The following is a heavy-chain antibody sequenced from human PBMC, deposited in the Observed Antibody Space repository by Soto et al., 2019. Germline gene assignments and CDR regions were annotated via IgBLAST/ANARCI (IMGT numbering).Heavy chain of an antibody. CDR1: GFTFSSYG. J-gene: IGHJ6*02. CDR2: IWSDGSNK. CDR3: ARDWHYYGSRVPYGMDV. V-gene: IGHV3-33*01. Sequence: QVQLVESGGGVVQPGRSPRLSCAASGFTFSSYGMHWVRQAPGKGLEWVAVIWSDGSNKYYADSVKGRFTISRDNSKNAPYLQMNSLRAEDTAVYYCARDWHYYGSRVPYGMDVWGQGTTVTVSS. D-gene: IGHD3-10*01.